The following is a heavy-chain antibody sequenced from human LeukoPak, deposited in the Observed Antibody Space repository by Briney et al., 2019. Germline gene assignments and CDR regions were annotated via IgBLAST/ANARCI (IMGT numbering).Heavy chain of an antibody. V-gene: IGHV3-66*02. CDR2: IYSGGRT. CDR1: GFTVSSNY. D-gene: IGHD3-22*01. J-gene: IGHJ4*02. CDR3: ARDGYYYVSSGYYWGYFDY. Sequence: GGSLRLSCAASGFTVSSNYMSWVRQAPGKGLEWVSVIYSGGRTYYADSVKGRFTISRDNSKNTLYLQMNSLRAEDTAVYYCARDGYYYVSSGYYWGYFDYWGQGTLVTVSS.